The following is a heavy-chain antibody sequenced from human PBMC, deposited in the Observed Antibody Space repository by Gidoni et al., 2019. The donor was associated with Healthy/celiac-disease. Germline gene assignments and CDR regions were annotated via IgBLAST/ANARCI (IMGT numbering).Heavy chain of an antibody. J-gene: IGHJ5*02. CDR2: ISSSSSYI. D-gene: IGHD2-2*01. V-gene: IGHV3-21*01. CDR1: GFTFSSYS. Sequence: EVQLVESGGGLVKPGGSLRLSCAASGFTFSSYSMNWVRQAPGKGLEWVSSISSSSSYIYYADSVKVRFTISRDNAKNSLYLQMNSLRAEDTAVYYCAGDYHRWFDPWGQGTLVTVSS. CDR3: AGDYHRWFDP.